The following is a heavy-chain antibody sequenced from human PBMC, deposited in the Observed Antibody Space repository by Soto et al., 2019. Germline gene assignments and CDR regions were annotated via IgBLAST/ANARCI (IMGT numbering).Heavy chain of an antibody. D-gene: IGHD1-26*01. Sequence: SGPTLVNPTQTLTLTCIFSGFSFNINGLSVGWIRQPPGKALEWLALIYWDDDKRYSPSLKNRLTIAKDTSKNQVVLTMTNMDPMDTATYYCARMISGSYFPYWGQGILVTVSS. V-gene: IGHV2-5*02. CDR2: IYWDDDK. CDR3: ARMISGSYFPY. J-gene: IGHJ4*02. CDR1: GFSFNINGLS.